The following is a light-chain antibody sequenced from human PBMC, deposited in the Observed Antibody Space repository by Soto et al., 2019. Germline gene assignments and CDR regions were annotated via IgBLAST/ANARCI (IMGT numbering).Light chain of an antibody. CDR2: EVS. V-gene: IGLV2-23*02. Sequence: QSVLTQPASVSGSPGQSITISCTGTSSDVGSYNLVSWYQQHPGKAPKLMIYEVSKRPSGVSNRFSGSKSGNTASLTISGLQAEDEADYCCCSYAGSSIFSSVFGTATMVPVL. CDR1: SSDVGSYNL. J-gene: IGLJ1*01. CDR3: CSYAGSSIFSSV.